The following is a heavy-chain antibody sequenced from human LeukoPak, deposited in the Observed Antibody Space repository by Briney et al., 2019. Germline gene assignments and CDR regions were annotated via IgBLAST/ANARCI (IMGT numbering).Heavy chain of an antibody. D-gene: IGHD2-2*01. CDR2: IKRDGSEK. CDR3: ARGLDCRSTSCYLDN. V-gene: IGHV3-7*01. CDR1: GFTFSSYW. Sequence: PGGSLRLSCAASGFTFSSYWMSWVRQAPGKGMEWVANIKRDGSEKYYVDSVKGRFTISRDNAKNSLYLQMNSLRAEDTAVYYCARGLDCRSTSCYLDNWGQGTLVTVSS. J-gene: IGHJ4*02.